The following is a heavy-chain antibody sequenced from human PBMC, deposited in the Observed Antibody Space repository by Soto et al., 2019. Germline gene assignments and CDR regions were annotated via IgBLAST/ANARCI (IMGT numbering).Heavy chain of an antibody. D-gene: IGHD6-13*01. CDR3: ARGTLYSSSWPYWFDP. J-gene: IGHJ5*02. CDR1: GFTVSNNY. Sequence: GGSLRLSCAASGFTVSNNYMTWVRQAPGKGLEWVSVIYSGGSTYYADSVKGRFTISRDNSKNTLYLQMNSLRAEDAAVYYCARGTLYSSSWPYWFDPWGQGTLVTVSS. V-gene: IGHV3-53*01. CDR2: IYSGGST.